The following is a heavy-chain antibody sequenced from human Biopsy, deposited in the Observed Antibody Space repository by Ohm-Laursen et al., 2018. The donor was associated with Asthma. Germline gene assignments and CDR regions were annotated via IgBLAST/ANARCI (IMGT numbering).Heavy chain of an antibody. Sequence: PDTLSLTWTVSGGSMSSSSYSWGWIRQPPGKGLEWIGSISYTGNTDIPSLRSRVTLSVDTSKNNFSLKLTSVTAADTAVFYCARHWNWGSFFDYWGQGMLATVSS. CDR2: ISYTGNT. CDR3: ARHWNWGSFFDY. CDR1: GGSMSSSSYS. V-gene: IGHV4-39*01. J-gene: IGHJ4*02. D-gene: IGHD7-27*01.